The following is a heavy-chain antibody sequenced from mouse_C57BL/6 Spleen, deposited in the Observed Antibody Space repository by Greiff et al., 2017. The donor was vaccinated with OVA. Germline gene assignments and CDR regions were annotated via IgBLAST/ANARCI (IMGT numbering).Heavy chain of an antibody. D-gene: IGHD2-4*01. CDR3: ARKSPLYYDYDGGFAY. V-gene: IGHV1-80*01. Sequence: VQLQQSGAELVKPGASVKISCKASGYAFSSYWMNWVKQRPGKGLEWIGQIYPGDGDTNYNGKFKGKATLTADKSSSTAYMQLSSLTSEDSAVYFCARKSPLYYDYDGGFAYWGQGTLVTVSA. CDR2: IYPGDGDT. J-gene: IGHJ3*01. CDR1: GYAFSSYW.